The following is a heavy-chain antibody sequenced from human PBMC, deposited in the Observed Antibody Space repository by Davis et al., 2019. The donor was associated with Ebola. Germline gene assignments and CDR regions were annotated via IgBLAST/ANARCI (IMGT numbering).Heavy chain of an antibody. CDR2: IYYSGST. V-gene: IGHV4-31*03. CDR3: ARVRFGTVTTLYYYGMDV. CDR1: GGSISSSSYY. Sequence: SETLSLTCTVSGGSISSSSYYWSWIRQHPGKGLEWIGYIYYSGSTYYNPSLKSRVTISVDTSKNQFSLKLSSVTAADTAVYYCARVRFGTVTTLYYYGMDVWGQGTTVTVSS. J-gene: IGHJ6*02. D-gene: IGHD4-11*01.